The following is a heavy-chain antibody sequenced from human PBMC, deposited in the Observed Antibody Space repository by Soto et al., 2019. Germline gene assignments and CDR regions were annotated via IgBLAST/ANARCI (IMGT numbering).Heavy chain of an antibody. CDR3: ARGGPAFLLYFDY. D-gene: IGHD2-2*01. CDR2: INHSGST. V-gene: IGHV4-34*01. CDR1: GGSFSGYY. Sequence: SETLSLTCAVYGGSFSGYYWSWIRQPPGKGLEWIGEINHSGSTNYNPSLKSRVTISVDTSKNQFSLKLSSVTAADTAVYYCARGGPAFLLYFDYWGQGTLVTVSS. J-gene: IGHJ4*02.